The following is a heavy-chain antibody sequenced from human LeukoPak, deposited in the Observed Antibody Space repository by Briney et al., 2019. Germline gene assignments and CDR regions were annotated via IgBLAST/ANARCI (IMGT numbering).Heavy chain of an antibody. Sequence: SETLSLTCSVSGGSIRSYHWSWIRQPAGKGLEWMGRISNTGNTNYNPSLKSRVIMAVDTSKNQFSLKLNSVTAADTAVYYCAKSLAGSDAFDICGQGTMVTVSS. D-gene: IGHD3-10*01. J-gene: IGHJ3*02. CDR3: AKSLAGSDAFDI. V-gene: IGHV4-4*07. CDR2: ISNTGNT. CDR1: GGSIRSYH.